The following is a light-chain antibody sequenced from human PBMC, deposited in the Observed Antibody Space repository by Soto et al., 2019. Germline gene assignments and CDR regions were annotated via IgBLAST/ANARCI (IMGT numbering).Light chain of an antibody. J-gene: IGKJ3*01. CDR1: QCVRGNY. Sequence: EVVLTQSPGTLSLSPGESATLSCRASQCVRGNYFAWYQQRPGQAPRLLVYGPSVRAAGIPDRFRGSGSRTDFNLTINRVEPEDFAVYYCHQFGMSPFTFGPGTTLDMK. CDR3: HQFGMSPFT. V-gene: IGKV3-20*01. CDR2: GPS.